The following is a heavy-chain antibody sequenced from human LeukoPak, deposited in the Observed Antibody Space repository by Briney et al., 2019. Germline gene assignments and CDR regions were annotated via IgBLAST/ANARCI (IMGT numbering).Heavy chain of an antibody. CDR3: ARKRWIVVVVADYYYYYGMDV. D-gene: IGHD2-15*01. CDR2: ISYDGSNK. Sequence: GRSLRLSCAASGFTFSSYAMHWARQAPGKGLEWVAVISYDGSNKYYADSVKGRFTISRDNSKNTLYLQMNSLRAEDTAGYYCARKRWIVVVVADYYYYYGMDVWGKGTTVTVSS. V-gene: IGHV3-30-3*01. J-gene: IGHJ6*04. CDR1: GFTFSSYA.